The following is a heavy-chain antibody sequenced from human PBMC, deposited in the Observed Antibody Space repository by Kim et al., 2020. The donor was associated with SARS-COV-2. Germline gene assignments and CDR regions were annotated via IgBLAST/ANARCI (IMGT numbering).Heavy chain of an antibody. CDR2: IGTAGDT. CDR1: GFTFSSYD. V-gene: IGHV3-13*01. Sequence: GGSLRLSCAASGFTFSSYDMHWVRQATGKGLEWVSAIGTAGDTYYPGSVKGRFTISRENAKNSLYLQMNSLRAGDTAVYYCARSLLQRKRSSWYSVDAFDIWGQGTMVTVSS. CDR3: ARSLLQRKRSSWYSVDAFDI. J-gene: IGHJ3*02. D-gene: IGHD6-13*01.